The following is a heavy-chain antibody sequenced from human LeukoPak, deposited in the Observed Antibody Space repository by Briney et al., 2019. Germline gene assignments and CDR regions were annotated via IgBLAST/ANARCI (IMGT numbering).Heavy chain of an antibody. J-gene: IGHJ2*01. Sequence: QPGRSLRLSCAASGFTFSSYAIHWVRQAPGKGLEWVAVIWYDAINKYYADSVKGRFTISRDNSKNTVYLQMNTLRDEDTAVYYCARPRDQVRPYWYFDLWGRGTLVTVSS. V-gene: IGHV3-33*01. CDR3: ARPRDQVRPYWYFDL. D-gene: IGHD3-10*01. CDR1: GFTFSSYA. CDR2: IWYDAINK.